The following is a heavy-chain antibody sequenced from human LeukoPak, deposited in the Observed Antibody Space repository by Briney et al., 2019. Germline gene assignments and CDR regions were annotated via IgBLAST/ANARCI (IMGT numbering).Heavy chain of an antibody. D-gene: IGHD3/OR15-3a*01. V-gene: IGHV3-11*01. CDR3: ARRRDFIDY. J-gene: IGHJ4*02. CDR1: GFTLSDYY. CDR2: SSSSGSTI. Sequence: PGGSLSLSCAASGFTLSDYYMGWIRQAPGKGLEWVSYSSSSGSTIYYADSVKGRFAISRDNDKNSLYLQMNSLRAEDTAVYYCARRRDFIDYWGQGTLVAVSS.